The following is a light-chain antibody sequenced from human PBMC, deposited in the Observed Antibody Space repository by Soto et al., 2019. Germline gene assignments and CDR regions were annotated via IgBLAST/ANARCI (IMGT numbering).Light chain of an antibody. CDR1: QSVSSTY. V-gene: IGKV3-20*01. CDR2: GTS. J-gene: IGKJ1*01. CDR3: QQYGSSPRT. Sequence: VLTQSPGTLSLPPGERATLSCRASQSVSSTYLAWYQQKPGQAPRLLLYGTSNRATGIPDRFSGSGSGTDFTITISILEHEDFAVYYCQQYGSSPRTFGQGTKVEV.